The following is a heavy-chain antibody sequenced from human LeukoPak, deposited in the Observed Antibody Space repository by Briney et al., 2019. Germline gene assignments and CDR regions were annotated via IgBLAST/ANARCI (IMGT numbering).Heavy chain of an antibody. V-gene: IGHV3-30*03. D-gene: IGHD3-10*01. CDR1: GFTFSSYG. J-gene: IGHJ1*01. Sequence: GGSLRLSCAASGFTFSSYGVHWVRQAPGKGLEWVAVISYDGSNKYYADSVKGRFTISRDNSKNTLYLQMNSLKTEDTAVYYCTTAGITMVRGVIEWGQGTLVTVSS. CDR3: TTAGITMVRGVIE. CDR2: ISYDGSNK.